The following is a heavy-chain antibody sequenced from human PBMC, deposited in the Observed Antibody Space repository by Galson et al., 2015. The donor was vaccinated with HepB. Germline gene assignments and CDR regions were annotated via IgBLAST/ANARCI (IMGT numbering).Heavy chain of an antibody. J-gene: IGHJ4*02. D-gene: IGHD6-19*01. Sequence: LRLSCAVSGFTFSSYATSWVRQAPGKGLEWVSAISGSGGSTYYADSVKGRFTISRDNSKNTLYLQMNSLRAEDTAVYYCAKDRGSSGWYDISFDYWGQGTLVTVSS. CDR2: ISGSGGST. CDR1: GFTFSSYA. V-gene: IGHV3-23*01. CDR3: AKDRGSSGWYDISFDY.